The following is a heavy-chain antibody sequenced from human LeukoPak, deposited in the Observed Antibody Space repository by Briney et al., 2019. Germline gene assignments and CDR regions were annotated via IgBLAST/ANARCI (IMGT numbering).Heavy chain of an antibody. Sequence: GRSLRLSCAASGFTFSSYGMHWVRQAPGKGLEWVAVISYEGSNKYYADSVKGRFTISRDNSKNTLYLQMNSLRAEDTAVYYCAKDLDPYYYGSGSYYIGGFDYWGQGTLVTVSS. J-gene: IGHJ4*02. D-gene: IGHD3-10*01. V-gene: IGHV3-30*18. CDR3: AKDLDPYYYGSGSYYIGGFDY. CDR2: ISYEGSNK. CDR1: GFTFSSYG.